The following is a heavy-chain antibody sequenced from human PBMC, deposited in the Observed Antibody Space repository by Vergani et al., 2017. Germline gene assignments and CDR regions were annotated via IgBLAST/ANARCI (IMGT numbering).Heavy chain of an antibody. CDR2: IYSGGST. CDR1: GFTVSSNY. Sequence: EVQLVESGGGLVQPGGSLRLSCAASGFTVSSNYMSWVRQAPGKGLEWVSVIYSGGSTYYADSVKGRFTISRDNSKNTLYLQMNSLRAEDTAVYYCASDGGYCGGDCYSFPQDGREPYYFDYWGQGTLVTVSS. CDR3: ASDGGYCGGDCYSFPQDGREPYYFDY. V-gene: IGHV3-66*02. D-gene: IGHD2-21*02. J-gene: IGHJ4*02.